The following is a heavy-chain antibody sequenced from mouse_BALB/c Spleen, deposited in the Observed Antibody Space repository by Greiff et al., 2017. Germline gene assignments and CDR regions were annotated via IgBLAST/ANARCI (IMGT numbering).Heavy chain of an antibody. Sequence: VQLQQSGPELVKPGASVRISCKASGYTFTSYYIHWVKQRPGQGLEWIGWIYPGNVNTKYNEKFKGKATLTADKSSSTAYMQLSSLTSEDSAVYFCARSGPLGYFDYWGQGTTLTVSS. CDR2: IYPGNVNT. V-gene: IGHV1S56*01. CDR3: ARSGPLGYFDY. J-gene: IGHJ2*01. D-gene: IGHD4-1*01. CDR1: GYTFTSYY.